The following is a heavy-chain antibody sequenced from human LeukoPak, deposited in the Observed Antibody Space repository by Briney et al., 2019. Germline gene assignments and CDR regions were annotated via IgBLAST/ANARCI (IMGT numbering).Heavy chain of an antibody. D-gene: IGHD5-18*01. V-gene: IGHV3-7*01. CDR1: GFTFSNYW. CDR3: ARARIQLWPYYYMDV. CDR2: IKQDGSQK. J-gene: IGHJ6*03. Sequence: PGGSLRLSCVASGFTFSNYWMSWVRQAPGKGLEWLANIKQDGSQKYYVDSVKGRFTISRDNAKNSLYLEMNSLRAEDTAVYYCARARIQLWPYYYMDVWGKGTTVTVSS.